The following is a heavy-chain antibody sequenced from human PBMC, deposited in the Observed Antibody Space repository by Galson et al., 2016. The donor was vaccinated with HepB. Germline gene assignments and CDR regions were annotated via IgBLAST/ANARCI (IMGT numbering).Heavy chain of an antibody. J-gene: IGHJ5*02. D-gene: IGHD5-18*01. CDR2: IYPADSDT. V-gene: IGHV5-51*01. CDR3: ARGAKGDTDGFDP. CDR1: GYTFTTHW. Sequence: QSGAEVKKPGESLKISCKTSGYTFTTHWIGWVRQMPGKGLEWMGIIYPADSDTRYSPSFQGQITISADKSITTAYLQWSSQKASDTAIYYCARGAKGDTDGFDPWGQGTLVTVSS.